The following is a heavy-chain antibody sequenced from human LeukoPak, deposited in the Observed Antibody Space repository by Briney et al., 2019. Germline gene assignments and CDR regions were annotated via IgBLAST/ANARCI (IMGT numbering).Heavy chain of an antibody. J-gene: IGHJ4*02. CDR1: GGSISSGSYY. V-gene: IGHV4-61*02. CDR3: ARAKWELLKYYFDY. CDR2: IYTSGST. D-gene: IGHD1-26*01. Sequence: SQTLSLTCAVSGGSISSGSYYWSWIRQPAGKGLEWIGRIYTSGSTNYNPSLKSRVTISVDTSKNQFSLKLSSVTAADTAVYYCARAKWELLKYYFDYWGQGTLVTVSS.